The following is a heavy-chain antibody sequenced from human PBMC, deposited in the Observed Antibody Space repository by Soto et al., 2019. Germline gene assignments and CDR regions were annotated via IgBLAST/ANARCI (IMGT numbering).Heavy chain of an antibody. CDR3: AGNGPVNALGY. V-gene: IGHV3-66*01. CDR2: TYSGGDT. D-gene: IGHD3-16*01. CDR1: GVTVGNNY. Sequence: EVRLVESGGGLVQPGGSLRLSCAASGVTVGNNYMSWVRQAPGKGLEWVSVTYSGGDTRYADSVKGRFTMSRDSTKNTVYLQMGSLRAGETAVYFWAGNGPVNALGYWGQGSLVTVSS. J-gene: IGHJ4*02.